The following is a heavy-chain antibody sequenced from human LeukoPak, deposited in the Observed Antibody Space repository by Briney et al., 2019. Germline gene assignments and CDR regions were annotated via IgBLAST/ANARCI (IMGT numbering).Heavy chain of an antibody. J-gene: IGHJ4*02. CDR3: ARDFRIVVVTLPYFDY. D-gene: IGHD2-21*02. V-gene: IGHV3-23*01. Sequence: QPGGSLRLSCAASGFTFSSYAMSWVRQAPGKGLEWVSAISGSGGSTYYADSVKGRFTISRDNSKNTLYLQMNSLRAEDTAVYYCARDFRIVVVTLPYFDYWGQGTLVTVSS. CDR1: GFTFSSYA. CDR2: ISGSGGST.